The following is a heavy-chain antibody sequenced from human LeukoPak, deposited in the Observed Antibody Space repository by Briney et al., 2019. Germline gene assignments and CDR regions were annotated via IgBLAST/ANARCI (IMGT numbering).Heavy chain of an antibody. V-gene: IGHV1-8*03. CDR1: GYTFTSCD. CDR3: ARLPTVAYGGMSD. J-gene: IGHJ4*02. Sequence: ASVKVSCKASGYTFTSCDINWVRQATGQGLEWMGWMNPNSGTTGYAQKFQGRVTITRNTSISTAYMELSSLRAEDTAVYYCARLPTVAYGGMSDWGQGTLVTVSS. D-gene: IGHD4-23*01. CDR2: MNPNSGTT.